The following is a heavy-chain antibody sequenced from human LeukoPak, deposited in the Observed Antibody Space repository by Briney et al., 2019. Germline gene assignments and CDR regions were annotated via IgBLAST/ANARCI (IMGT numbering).Heavy chain of an antibody. CDR3: VRGRGGLGIYQFEF. J-gene: IGHJ4*02. CDR1: GYSISSGYY. Sequence: SETLSLTCTVSGYSISSGYYWGWVRQPPGKGLQWIGSIFRSWTTYYSPTLRRRLSMSLVTSKNQFSLKLTSVTATDTAVYYCVRGRGGLGIYQFEFWGQGALVIVPS. D-gene: IGHD3/OR15-3a*01. CDR2: IFRSWTT. V-gene: IGHV4-38-2*02.